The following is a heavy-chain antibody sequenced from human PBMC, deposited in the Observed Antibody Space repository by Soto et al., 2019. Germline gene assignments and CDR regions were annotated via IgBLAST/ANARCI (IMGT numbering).Heavy chain of an antibody. D-gene: IGHD2-15*01. CDR1: GVIFSEST. CDR2: VGTSGRST. CDR3: VKQAHGLDGVAFDY. Sequence: GSLMLSCSAPGVIFSESTIYWVLQVTGKGLEAISAVGTSGRSTYYADSVKDRFTISRDNSKNTLFLQMGSLRPEDTAIYYCVKQAHGLDGVAFDYWGQGTKVTVSS. V-gene: IGHV3-64D*06. J-gene: IGHJ4*02.